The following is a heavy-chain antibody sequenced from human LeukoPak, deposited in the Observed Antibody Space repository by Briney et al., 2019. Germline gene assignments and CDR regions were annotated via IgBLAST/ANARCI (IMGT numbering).Heavy chain of an antibody. V-gene: IGHV4-59*08. CDR1: GGSMNSYY. Sequence: SETLSLTCSVSGGSMNSYYWSWMRQSPGKGLEWIGYIYYSGSTNYNPSLKSRVTISVDTSKNQFSLKLSSVTAADTAVYYCARHVWLQPFDYWGQGTLVTVSS. J-gene: IGHJ4*02. CDR2: IYYSGST. CDR3: ARHVWLQPFDY. D-gene: IGHD3-9*01.